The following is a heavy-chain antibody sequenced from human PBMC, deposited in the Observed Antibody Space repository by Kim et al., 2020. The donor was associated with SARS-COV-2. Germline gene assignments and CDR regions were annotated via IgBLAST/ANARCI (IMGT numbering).Heavy chain of an antibody. CDR2: IYSGGST. J-gene: IGHJ3*02. Sequence: GGSLRLSCAASGFTVSSNYMSWVRQAPGKGLEWVSVIYSGGSTYYADSVKGRFTISRDNSKNTLYLQMNSLRAEDTAVYYCARAGSWYSGAFDIWGQGTMVTVSS. D-gene: IGHD1-26*01. CDR3: ARAGSWYSGAFDI. V-gene: IGHV3-66*02. CDR1: GFTVSSNY.